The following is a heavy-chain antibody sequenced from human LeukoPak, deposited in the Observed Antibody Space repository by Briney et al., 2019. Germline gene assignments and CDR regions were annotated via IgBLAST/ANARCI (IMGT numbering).Heavy chain of an antibody. D-gene: IGHD4-17*01. Sequence: HPGGSLRLSCAASGFTFGDYAMSWFRQAPGKGLEWVGFIRNKAYGGTTEYAASVKGRFTISRDDSKSIAYLQMNSLKVEDTAVYYCTSFKYGDNLRYWGQGTLVTVSS. V-gene: IGHV3-49*03. CDR1: GFTFGDYA. CDR2: IRNKAYGGTT. J-gene: IGHJ4*02. CDR3: TSFKYGDNLRY.